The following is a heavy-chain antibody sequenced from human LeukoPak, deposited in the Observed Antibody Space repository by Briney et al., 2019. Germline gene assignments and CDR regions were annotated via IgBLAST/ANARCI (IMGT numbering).Heavy chain of an antibody. Sequence: GGSLRLSCAASGFTFSSYSMNWVRQAPGKGLEWVSSISSSSSSYIYYADSVKGRFTISRDNAKNSLYLQMNSLRAEDTAVYYCARDAPDIVATIGWFDPWGQGTLVTVSS. CDR1: GFTFSSYS. D-gene: IGHD5-12*01. CDR3: ARDAPDIVATIGWFDP. V-gene: IGHV3-21*01. CDR2: ISSSSSSYI. J-gene: IGHJ5*02.